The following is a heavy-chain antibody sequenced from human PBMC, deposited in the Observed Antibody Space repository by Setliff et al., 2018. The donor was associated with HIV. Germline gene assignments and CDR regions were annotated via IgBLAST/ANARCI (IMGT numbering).Heavy chain of an antibody. CDR3: ARDLRGDSVPATAAKSFDI. J-gene: IGHJ3*02. CDR2: INDSGST. CDR1: GGSFSGYY. Sequence: LSLTCAVYGGSFSGYYWSWIRQPPGKGLEWIGEINDSGSTNNNPSLKSRVAMSVDTSKNQFSLKLSSVTAADTAVYYCARDLRGDSVPATAAKSFDIWGQGTLVTVSS. D-gene: IGHD2-21*02. V-gene: IGHV4-34*01.